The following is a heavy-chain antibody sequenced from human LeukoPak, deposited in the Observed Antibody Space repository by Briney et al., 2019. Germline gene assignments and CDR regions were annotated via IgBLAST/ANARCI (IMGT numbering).Heavy chain of an antibody. D-gene: IGHD2-2*01. CDR1: GYTFTSYY. CDR2: INPSGGST. J-gene: IGHJ5*02. CDR3: ARDWGGDIVVVPAATESTGFDP. Sequence: ASVKVSCKASGYTFTSYYMHWVRQAPGQGLEWMGIINPSGGSTSYAQKFQGRVTMTRDTSTSTVYMELSRLRSEDTAVYYCARDWGGDIVVVPAATESTGFDPWGQGTLVTVSS. V-gene: IGHV1-46*03.